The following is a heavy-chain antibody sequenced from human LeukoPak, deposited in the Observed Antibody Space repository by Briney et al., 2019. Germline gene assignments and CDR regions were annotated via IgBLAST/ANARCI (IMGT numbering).Heavy chain of an antibody. J-gene: IGHJ4*02. V-gene: IGHV3-30*02. Sequence: GGSLRLSCAASGFTFSSYGMHWVRQAPGKGLEWVAFIWFDGSNEYYADSVKGRFTISRDNSKNTLYLQMNSLRDEDTAVYYCAKCQAVYGSGSFDNWGQGTLVTVSS. CDR3: AKCQAVYGSGSFDN. CDR2: IWFDGSNE. CDR1: GFTFSSYG. D-gene: IGHD3-10*01.